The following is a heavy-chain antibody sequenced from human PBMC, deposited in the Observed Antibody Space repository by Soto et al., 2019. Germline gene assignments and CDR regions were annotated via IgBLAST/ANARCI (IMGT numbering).Heavy chain of an antibody. CDR3: TRGGATGAGIYHFEN. CDR1: GFTFTTNW. Sequence: EVQLVESGGALVQPGGSLRLSCAASGFTFTTNWMHWVRQAPGKGLVWLSRINSDGTTTTNADSVKGRFTISRDNAKNTLYLQVNSLGGEDTAVYYCTRGGATGAGIYHFENWGQGTLVTVSS. J-gene: IGHJ4*02. CDR2: INSDGTTT. V-gene: IGHV3-74*01. D-gene: IGHD3-10*01.